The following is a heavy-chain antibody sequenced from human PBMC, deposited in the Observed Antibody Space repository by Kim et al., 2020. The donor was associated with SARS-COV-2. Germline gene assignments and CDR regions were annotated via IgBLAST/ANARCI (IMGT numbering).Heavy chain of an antibody. Sequence: SETLSLTCAVHGGSFSSYYWSWIRQPPGKGLEWIGEINHGGNTNYNPSLKSRVTISIDTSKNQFFLKVTSVTAADTAVYYCARNDFLTGYPPDYWGQVT. CDR2: INHGGNT. D-gene: IGHD3-9*01. CDR1: GGSFSSYY. CDR3: ARNDFLTGYPPDY. J-gene: IGHJ4*02. V-gene: IGHV4-34*01.